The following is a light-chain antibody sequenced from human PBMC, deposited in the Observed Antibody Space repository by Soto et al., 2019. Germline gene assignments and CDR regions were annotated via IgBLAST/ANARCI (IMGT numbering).Light chain of an antibody. CDR1: SSDLAIYNY. J-gene: IGLJ1*01. V-gene: IGLV2-14*01. CDR2: QVT. Sequence: QSVLTQPASVSGSPGQSITISCTGTSSDLAIYNYVSWYQQRPGKAPKLMIYQVTNRPSGVSNRFSGSRSGNTASLTISGLQAEDEADYYCSSYTDSSNYVFGNGTKVTVL. CDR3: SSYTDSSNYV.